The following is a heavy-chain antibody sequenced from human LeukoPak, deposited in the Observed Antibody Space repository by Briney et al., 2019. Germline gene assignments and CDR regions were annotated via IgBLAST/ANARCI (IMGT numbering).Heavy chain of an antibody. D-gene: IGHD6-13*01. J-gene: IGHJ4*02. CDR1: GYTFTSYY. V-gene: IGHV1-46*01. CDR3: ARGSRQQLVEIDY. Sequence: ASVKVSCKASGYTFTSYYMHWVRQAPGQGLEWMGMINPSGGSTSYAQKFQGGVTMTRDMSTSTVYMELSSLRSEDTAVYYCARGSRQQLVEIDYWGQGTLVTVPS. CDR2: INPSGGST.